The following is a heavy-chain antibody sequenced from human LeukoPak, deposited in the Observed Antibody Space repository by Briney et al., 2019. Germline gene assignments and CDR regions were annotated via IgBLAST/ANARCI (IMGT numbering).Heavy chain of an antibody. J-gene: IGHJ4*02. CDR2: IYYSGST. D-gene: IGHD3-10*01. CDR3: VGSYYYGSGRLSH. CDR1: GGSINSRPYY. Sequence: SETLSLTCSVSGGSINSRPYYWGWIRQPPGKGLEWIGNIYYSGSTYYNPSLKSRVTISVDTSKNQFSLKLSSVTAADTAVYYCVGSYYYGSGRLSHWGQGTLVTVSS. V-gene: IGHV4-39*07.